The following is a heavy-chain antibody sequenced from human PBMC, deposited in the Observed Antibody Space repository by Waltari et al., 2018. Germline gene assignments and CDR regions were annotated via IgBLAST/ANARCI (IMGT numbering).Heavy chain of an antibody. J-gene: IGHJ3*02. D-gene: IGHD4-17*01. CDR3: ARGGLRWGENAFDI. V-gene: IGHV1-69*05. CDR1: GGTFSSYA. Sequence: QAQLVQSGAEVKKPGSSVKVSCKASGGTFSSYAISWVRQAPGQGLEWMGGIIPIFGTANYAQKCQGRVTITTDESTRTAYMELSSLRSEDTAVYYCARGGLRWGENAFDIWGQGTMVIVSS. CDR2: IIPIFGTA.